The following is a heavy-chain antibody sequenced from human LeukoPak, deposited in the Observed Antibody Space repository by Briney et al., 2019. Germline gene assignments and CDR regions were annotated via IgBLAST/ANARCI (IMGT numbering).Heavy chain of an antibody. CDR1: GGTFSSYA. Sequence: SVKVSCKASGGTFSSYAISWVRQAPGQGLEWMGGIIPIFGTANYAQKFQGRVTITTDESTSTAYMELSSLRSEDTAVYYCALKSSWYGNFDYWGQGTLVTVSS. CDR3: ALKSSWYGNFDY. CDR2: IIPIFGTA. D-gene: IGHD6-13*01. J-gene: IGHJ4*02. V-gene: IGHV1-69*05.